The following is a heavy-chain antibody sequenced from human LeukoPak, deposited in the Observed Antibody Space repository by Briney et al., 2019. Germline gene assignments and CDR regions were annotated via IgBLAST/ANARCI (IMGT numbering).Heavy chain of an antibody. CDR1: GFTFSSYA. J-gene: IGHJ4*02. V-gene: IGHV3-30-3*01. Sequence: PGRSLRLSCAASGFTFSSYAMHWVRQAPGKGLEWVAVISYDGSNKYYADSVKGRFTISRDNSKNTLYLQMNSLRAEDTAVYYCAKGWEWLVSGIDYWGQGTLVTVSS. CDR2: ISYDGSNK. CDR3: AKGWEWLVSGIDY. D-gene: IGHD6-19*01.